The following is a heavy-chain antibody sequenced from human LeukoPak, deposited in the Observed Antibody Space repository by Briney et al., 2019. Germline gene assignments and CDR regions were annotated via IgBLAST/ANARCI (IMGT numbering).Heavy chain of an antibody. D-gene: IGHD6-13*01. V-gene: IGHV4-4*07. J-gene: IGHJ4*02. CDR3: TRDWSGWSFDY. Sequence: SETLSLTCTVSGGSINRYSWSWIRQPAGKGLEWIGRMHSSGSTNYNPSLKSRVIMSVDTSKNQFSLKLSSVTAAVTAVYYCTRDWSGWSFDYWGQGTLVTVSS. CDR2: MHSSGST. CDR1: GGSINRYS.